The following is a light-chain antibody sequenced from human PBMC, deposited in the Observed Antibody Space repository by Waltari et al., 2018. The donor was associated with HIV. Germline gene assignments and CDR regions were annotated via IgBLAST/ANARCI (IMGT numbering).Light chain of an antibody. CDR1: QSVSSS. CDR2: DAS. CDR3: HQRSNWPRT. Sequence: DIVLTQSPVTPSLSPGERATLSCRASQSVSSSLAWYQQKPGQAPRLLIYDASNRATGIPARFSGTGSGTDFTLTISSLEPEDFAVYYCHQRSNWPRTFGQGTKLEIK. J-gene: IGKJ2*01. V-gene: IGKV3-11*01.